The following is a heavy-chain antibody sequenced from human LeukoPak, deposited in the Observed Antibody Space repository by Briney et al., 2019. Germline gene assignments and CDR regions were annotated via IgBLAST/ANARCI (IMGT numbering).Heavy chain of an antibody. Sequence: SETLSLTCAVYGGSFSGYYWSWIRQPPGKGLEWIGEINHSGSTNYNPSLESRVTISVDTSKNQFSLKLSSVTAADTAVYYCARGSRNLVWGQGTLVTVSS. V-gene: IGHV4-34*01. CDR3: ARGSRNLV. D-gene: IGHD1-14*01. J-gene: IGHJ4*02. CDR1: GGSFSGYY. CDR2: INHSGST.